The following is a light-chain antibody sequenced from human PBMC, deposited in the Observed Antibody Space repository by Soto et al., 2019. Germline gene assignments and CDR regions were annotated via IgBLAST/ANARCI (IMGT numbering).Light chain of an antibody. CDR1: QSVSRY. Sequence: EIVLTQSPATLSLSPGERATLSCRASQSVSRYLAWYQQKPGQAPTLLIYDASNTAPGIPERFSGSGSGTDFTIPISTREPADYAAYYCQQRSIRPPCTFGQGTKVEIK. CDR3: QQRSIRPPCT. V-gene: IGKV3-11*01. J-gene: IGKJ1*01. CDR2: DAS.